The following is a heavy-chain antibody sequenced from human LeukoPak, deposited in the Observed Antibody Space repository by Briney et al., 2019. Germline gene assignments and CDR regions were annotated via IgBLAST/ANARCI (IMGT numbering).Heavy chain of an antibody. J-gene: IGHJ4*02. CDR2: ISAYNGNT. CDR1: GYTFTSYG. Sequence: ASVKVSCKASGYTFTSYGISWVRQAPGQGLEWMGWISAYNGNTNYAQKLQGRVTMTTDTSTSTAYMELRSLRSDDTAMYYCARANGVAVAGIQDYWGQGTLVTVSS. CDR3: ARANGVAVAGIQDY. V-gene: IGHV1-18*01. D-gene: IGHD6-19*01.